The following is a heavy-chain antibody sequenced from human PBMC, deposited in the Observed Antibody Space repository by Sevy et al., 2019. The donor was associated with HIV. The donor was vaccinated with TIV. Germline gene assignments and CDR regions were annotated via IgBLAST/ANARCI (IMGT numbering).Heavy chain of an antibody. CDR1: GFTFGSYT. CDR3: ARDNSGYFFFDY. Sequence: GGSLRLSCAASGFTFGSYTLHWVRQAPGKGLEWVALISQTYDGSKKYYTDSVQGRFTISRDNSKNTLYLQMGSLRPEETAVYYCARDNSGYFFFDYWGQGILVTVSS. D-gene: IGHD3-22*01. V-gene: IGHV3-30-3*01. J-gene: IGHJ4*02. CDR2: ISQTYDGSKK.